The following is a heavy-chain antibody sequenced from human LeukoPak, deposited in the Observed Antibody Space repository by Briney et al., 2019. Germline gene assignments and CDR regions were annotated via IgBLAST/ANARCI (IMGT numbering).Heavy chain of an antibody. CDR1: GGSVRRGNYY. CDR3: ARGRAGEYYFDY. V-gene: IGHV4-61*02. J-gene: IGHJ4*02. Sequence: PSETLSLTCTVSGGSVRRGNYYWTWIRQPAGSGLEWIGRIYTSGTTDYNPSLRTRVTISVDASRNQFSLNLSSVTAADTAVYYCARGRAGEYYFDYWGQGTLVTVSS. CDR2: IYTSGTT. D-gene: IGHD3-10*01.